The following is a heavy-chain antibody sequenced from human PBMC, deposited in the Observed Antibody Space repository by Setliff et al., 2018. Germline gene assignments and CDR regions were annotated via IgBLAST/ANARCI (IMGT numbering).Heavy chain of an antibody. CDR1: GSSISSGNY. V-gene: IGHV4-38-2*01. D-gene: IGHD6-13*01. J-gene: IGHJ5*02. CDR2: ISHSGSA. CDR3: ARHVFGQQLVYNWFDP. Sequence: PSETLSLTCAVSGSSISSGNYWGWIRQPPGKGLEWIGSISHSGSAYYNPSLKCRVTLSLDMSKNQFSLKLSSVTAADTAVYYCARHVFGQQLVYNWFDPWGQGTLVTVSS.